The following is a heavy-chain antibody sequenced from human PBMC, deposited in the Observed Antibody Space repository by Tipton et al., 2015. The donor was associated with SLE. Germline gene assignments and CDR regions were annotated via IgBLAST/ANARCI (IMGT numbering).Heavy chain of an antibody. V-gene: IGHV3-33*01. Sequence: SLRLSCAASGFTFSSYGMHWVRQAPGKGLEWVAAIWYDGSNKYYADSVKGRFTISRDNSKNTLYLQMNSLRAEDTAVYYCARDPTDYYYMDVWGKGTTVTVSS. CDR1: GFTFSSYG. CDR3: ARDPTDYYYMDV. J-gene: IGHJ6*03. CDR2: IWYDGSNK.